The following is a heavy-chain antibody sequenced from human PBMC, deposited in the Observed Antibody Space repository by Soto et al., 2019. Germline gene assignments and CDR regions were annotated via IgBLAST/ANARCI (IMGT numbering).Heavy chain of an antibody. CDR2: IIPIFGTA. V-gene: IGHV1-69*13. J-gene: IGHJ3*02. D-gene: IGHD6-19*01. Sequence: VKVSCKASGGTFSSYAISWVRQAPGQGLEWMGGIIPIFGTANYAQKFQGRVTITADESTSTAYMELSSLRSEDTAVYYCATLFHFRYSSVFDIWGQGKMVTVSS. CDR3: ATLFHFRYSSVFDI. CDR1: GGTFSSYA.